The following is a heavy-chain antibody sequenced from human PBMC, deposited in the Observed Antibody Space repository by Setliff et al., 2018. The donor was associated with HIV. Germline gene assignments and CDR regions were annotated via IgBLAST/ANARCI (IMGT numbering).Heavy chain of an antibody. CDR2: IQTSEGT. CDR1: GGSIRSHY. J-gene: IGHJ4*02. D-gene: IGHD3-10*01. CDR3: ARGGYGSGNAYYFAD. Sequence: PSETLSLTCTVSGGSIRSHYWTWVRQSAGKGLEWIGRIQTSEGTKYNPSLNSRVTVSIDTPKNQFSLDLTSVTAADTAVYYCARGGYGSGNAYYFADWGQGTLVTVSS. V-gene: IGHV4-4*07.